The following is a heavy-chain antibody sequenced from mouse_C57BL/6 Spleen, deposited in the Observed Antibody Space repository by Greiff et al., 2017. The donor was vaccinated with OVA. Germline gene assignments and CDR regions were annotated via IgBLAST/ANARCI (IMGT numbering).Heavy chain of an antibody. J-gene: IGHJ2*01. CDR1: GYTFTSYW. D-gene: IGHD1-1*01. Sequence: QVQLQQPGAELVMPGASVKLSCKASGYTFTSYWMHWVKQRPGQGLEWIGEIDPSDSYTNSNHKFKGKSTLTVDTSSSTAYMQLRSLTSEDSAVYYCARRKYYYGKDYIDYWGQGTTLTGSS. CDR2: IDPSDSYT. V-gene: IGHV1-69*01. CDR3: ARRKYYYGKDYIDY.